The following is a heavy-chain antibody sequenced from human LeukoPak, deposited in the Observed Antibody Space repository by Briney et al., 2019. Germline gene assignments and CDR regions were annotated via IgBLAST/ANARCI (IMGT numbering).Heavy chain of an antibody. V-gene: IGHV4-4*07. CDR1: GGSISSYY. CDR2: IYTSGST. Sequence: SETLSLTCTVSGGSISSYYWSWIRQPAGKGLEWIGRIYTSGSTNYNPSLKSRVTMSVDTSKNQFSLKLSSVTAADTAVYYCARSPDLRWCNWYFDLWGRGTLVTVSS. CDR3: ARSPDLRWCNWYFDL. J-gene: IGHJ2*01. D-gene: IGHD4-23*01.